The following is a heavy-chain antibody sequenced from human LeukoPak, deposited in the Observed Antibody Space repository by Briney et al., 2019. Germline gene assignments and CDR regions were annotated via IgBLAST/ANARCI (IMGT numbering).Heavy chain of an antibody. V-gene: IGHV3-11*01. CDR3: ARDLEAVAGYFDY. Sequence: GGSLRLSCAASGFTFSDYYMSWIRQAPGKGLEWVSYISSGGSTIYYADSVKGRFTISRDNAKNSLYLQMNSLRAEDTAVYYCARDLEAVAGYFDYWGQGTLVTVSS. D-gene: IGHD6-19*01. CDR1: GFTFSDYY. J-gene: IGHJ4*02. CDR2: ISSGGSTI.